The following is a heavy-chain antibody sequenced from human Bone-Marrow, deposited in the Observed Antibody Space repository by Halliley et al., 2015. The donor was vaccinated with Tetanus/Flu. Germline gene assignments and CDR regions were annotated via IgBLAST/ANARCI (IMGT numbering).Heavy chain of an antibody. J-gene: IGHJ5*01. Sequence: GWMGFVFPSTPDPRYSPSFQGPVPISADRSIGTACLQWSSLKASDTAIYYCARRGLYSSGWFDYWGQGTLVTVSS. V-gene: IGHV5-51*01. CDR3: ARRGLYSSGWFDY. CDR2: VFPSTPDP. D-gene: IGHD6-19*01.